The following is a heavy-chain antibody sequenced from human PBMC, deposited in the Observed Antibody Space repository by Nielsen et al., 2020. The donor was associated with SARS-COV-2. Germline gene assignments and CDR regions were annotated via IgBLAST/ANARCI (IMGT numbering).Heavy chain of an antibody. Sequence: GESLKISCAASEVTFRSHGMQWVRQAPGKGLECVARIWYDGSNKYYADSVKGRFTISRDNSKNTVYLQMNSLRGDDTAVYYCAREMYSSGWDWGQGTQVTVSS. CDR2: IWYDGSNK. V-gene: IGHV3-33*01. CDR1: EVTFRSHG. J-gene: IGHJ4*02. D-gene: IGHD6-19*01. CDR3: AREMYSSGWD.